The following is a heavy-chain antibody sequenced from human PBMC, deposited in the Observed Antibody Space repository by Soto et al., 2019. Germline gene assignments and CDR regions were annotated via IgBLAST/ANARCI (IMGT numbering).Heavy chain of an antibody. V-gene: IGHV5-51*01. CDR1: GYSFTSYW. CDR2: IYPGDSDT. Sequence: PGESLKISCKGSGYSFTSYWIGWVRQMPGKGLEWMGIIYPGDSDTRYSPSFQGQVTISADKSISTAYLQWSSLKASDTAMYYCARGATVPPAYYYYYMDVSGKGTTVTVPS. CDR3: ARGATVPPAYYYYYMDV. J-gene: IGHJ6*03. D-gene: IGHD2-2*01.